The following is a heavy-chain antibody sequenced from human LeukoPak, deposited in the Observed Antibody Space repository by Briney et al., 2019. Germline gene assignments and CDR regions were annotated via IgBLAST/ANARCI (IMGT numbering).Heavy chain of an antibody. CDR2: VTANGGST. D-gene: IGHD3-22*01. CDR1: GFTFSSYA. V-gene: IGHV3-23*01. J-gene: IGHJ4*02. CDR3: AKSHYDSSGYYVYFDC. Sequence: GGSLRLSCAASGFTFSSYAMSCVRQAPGKGLEWVSVVTANGGSTYYANFVKGRFTISRDNFKNTLYLQMNSLSVEDTAVYYCAKSHYDSSGYYVYFDCWGQGTLVTVSS.